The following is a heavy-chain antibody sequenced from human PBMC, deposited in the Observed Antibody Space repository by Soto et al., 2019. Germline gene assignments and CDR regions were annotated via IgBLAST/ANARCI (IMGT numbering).Heavy chain of an antibody. Sequence: ASVKVSCKASGNTFASHGFSWVRQAPGQGLEWMGWISGFNGQTNYALKFQGRVTLTTDTSTSTAHMDLRSLRSDDTAVYFCARVDPRGVAVVRDYWGQGTLVTVSS. CDR3: ARVDPRGVAVVRDY. J-gene: IGHJ4*02. D-gene: IGHD3-10*01. CDR1: GNTFASHG. V-gene: IGHV1-18*01. CDR2: ISGFNGQT.